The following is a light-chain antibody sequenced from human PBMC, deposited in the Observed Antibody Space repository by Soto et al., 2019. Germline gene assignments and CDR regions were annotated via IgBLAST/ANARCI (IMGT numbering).Light chain of an antibody. Sequence: QSALTQPASVSGSPGQSITISCTGTSSDVGIYNLVSWYQQHPGKAPKLMIYDVSKRPSGVSDRFSGSKSGNTASLTISGLQAEDDADYYCCSYATSTTLAFGGGTKVTVL. CDR3: CSYATSTTLA. CDR1: SSDVGIYNL. CDR2: DVS. J-gene: IGLJ3*02. V-gene: IGLV2-23*02.